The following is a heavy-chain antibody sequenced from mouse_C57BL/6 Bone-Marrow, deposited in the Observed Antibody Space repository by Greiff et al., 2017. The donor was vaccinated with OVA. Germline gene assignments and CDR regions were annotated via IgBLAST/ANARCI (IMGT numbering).Heavy chain of an antibody. V-gene: IGHV3-6*01. CDR2: ISYDGSN. Sequence: EVQLQESGPGLVKPSQSLSLTCSVTGYSITSGYYWNWIRQFPGNKLEWMGYISYDGSNNYNPSLKNRISITRDTSKNHFFLKLNSVTTEDTATYYCARGAVVAPFAYWGQGTLVTVSA. D-gene: IGHD1-1*01. CDR3: ARGAVVAPFAY. J-gene: IGHJ3*01. CDR1: GYSITSGYY.